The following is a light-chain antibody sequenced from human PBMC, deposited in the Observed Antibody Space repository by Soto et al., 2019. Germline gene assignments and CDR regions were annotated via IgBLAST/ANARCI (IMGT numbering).Light chain of an antibody. Sequence: EIVMTQSPATLSVSPGERAPLSCRASHSVSSNLAWYQQKPGQAPRLLIYGASTRATGIPARFSGSGSGTEFTLTISSLQSEDFAVYYCQQYNNRPFTFGPGTKVDIK. V-gene: IGKV3-15*01. CDR1: HSVSSN. CDR3: QQYNNRPFT. CDR2: GAS. J-gene: IGKJ3*01.